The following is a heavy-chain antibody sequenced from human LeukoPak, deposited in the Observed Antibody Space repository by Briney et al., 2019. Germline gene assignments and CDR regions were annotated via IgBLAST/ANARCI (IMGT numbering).Heavy chain of an antibody. Sequence: KTGGSLRLSCAASGFTFSSYSMNWVRQAPGKGLEWVSSISSSSSYIYYADSVKGRFTISRDNAKNSLYLQMNSLRAEDTAVYYCARQGYCSSTSCYDYWGQGTLVTVSS. J-gene: IGHJ4*02. V-gene: IGHV3-21*01. CDR1: GFTFSSYS. D-gene: IGHD2-2*01. CDR2: ISSSSSYI. CDR3: ARQGYCSSTSCYDY.